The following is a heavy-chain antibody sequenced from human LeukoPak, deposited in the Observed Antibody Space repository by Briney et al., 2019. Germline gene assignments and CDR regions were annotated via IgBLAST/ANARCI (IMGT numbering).Heavy chain of an antibody. V-gene: IGHV4-59*01. CDR2: IYYSGST. CDR3: ARVAWSGWLYYFDY. D-gene: IGHD6-19*01. CDR1: GGSISSYY. Sequence: PSETLSLTCTVSGGSISSYYWSWTRQPPGKGLEWIGYIYYSGSTNYNPSLKSRVTISVDTSKNQFSLKLSSVTAADTAVYYCARVAWSGWLYYFDYWGQGTLVTVSS. J-gene: IGHJ4*02.